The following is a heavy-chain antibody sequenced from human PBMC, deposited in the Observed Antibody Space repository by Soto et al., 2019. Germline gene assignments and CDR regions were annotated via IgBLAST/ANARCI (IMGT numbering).Heavy chain of an antibody. V-gene: IGHV5-51*01. CDR3: AISGATLVRASYYGMDV. Sequence: PGESLKISCKGSGYSFTSYWIGWVRQMPGKGLEWMGIIYPGDSDTRYSPSFQGQVTISADKSISTAYLQWSSLKASDTAMYYCAISGATLVRASYYGMDVWGQGTTVTVSS. J-gene: IGHJ6*02. CDR1: GYSFTSYW. CDR2: IYPGDSDT. D-gene: IGHD3-10*01.